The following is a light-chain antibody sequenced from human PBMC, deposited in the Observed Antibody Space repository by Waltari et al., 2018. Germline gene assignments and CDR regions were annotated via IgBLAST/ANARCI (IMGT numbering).Light chain of an antibody. Sequence: DIQMTQSPSSLSSSVGDRVTITCQASQDISNNLNWYQQKPGKAPKLLIYDASHLETGVPSRFSGSVSGTDLTFTISSLQPEDIATYYCQQFDNLYTFGQGTKLEIK. V-gene: IGKV1-33*01. CDR1: QDISNN. J-gene: IGKJ2*01. CDR3: QQFDNLYT. CDR2: DAS.